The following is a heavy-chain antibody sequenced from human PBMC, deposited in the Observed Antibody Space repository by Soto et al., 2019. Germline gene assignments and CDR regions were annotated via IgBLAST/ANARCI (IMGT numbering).Heavy chain of an antibody. CDR3: AKDRSLRWLVHDY. V-gene: IGHV3-23*01. CDR2: ISGSGGST. D-gene: IGHD6-19*01. CDR1: GFTFSSYA. J-gene: IGHJ4*02. Sequence: PGGSLRLSCAASGFTFSSYAMSWVHQAPGKGLEWVSAISGSGGSTYYADSVKGRFTISRDNSKNTLYLQMNSLRAEDTAVYYCAKDRSLRWLVHDYWGQGTLVTVSS.